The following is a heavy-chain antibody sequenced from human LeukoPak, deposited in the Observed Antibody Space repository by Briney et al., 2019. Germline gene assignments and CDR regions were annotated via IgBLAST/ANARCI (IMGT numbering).Heavy chain of an antibody. D-gene: IGHD3-22*01. Sequence: GGSLKLSCAASGFTFSGSAVHWVRQASGKGLEWLGRIRTKPDNYAAAYAASVKGRFTISRDDSKNSAYLQMDSLKTEDTAVYYCSRFDLGYDGSRYASDGLDVWGQGTTVIVSS. CDR3: SRFDLGYDGSRYASDGLDV. CDR1: GFTFSGSA. J-gene: IGHJ6*02. V-gene: IGHV3-73*01. CDR2: IRTKPDNYAA.